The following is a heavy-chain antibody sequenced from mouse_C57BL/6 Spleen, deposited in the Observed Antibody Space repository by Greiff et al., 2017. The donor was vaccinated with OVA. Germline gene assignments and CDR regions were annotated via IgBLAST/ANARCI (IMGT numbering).Heavy chain of an antibody. J-gene: IGHJ3*01. D-gene: IGHD2-1*01. CDR3: TSGIYFGGFAY. V-gene: IGHV6-3*01. CDR2: IRLKSDNYAT. CDR1: GFTFSNYW. Sequence: EVKLVESGGGLVQPGGSMKLSCVASGFTFSNYWMNWVRQSPEKGLEWVAQIRLKSDNYATHYAESVKGRFTISRDDSKSSVYLQMNNLRAEDTGIYYCTSGIYFGGFAYWGQGTLVTVSA.